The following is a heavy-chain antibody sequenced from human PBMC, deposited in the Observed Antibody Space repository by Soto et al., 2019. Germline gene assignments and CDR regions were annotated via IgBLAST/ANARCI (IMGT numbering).Heavy chain of an antibody. D-gene: IGHD2-8*01. CDR2: MNPNSGNT. V-gene: IGHV1-8*01. Sequence: VSVKVSCKASGYTFTSYDINCVRQATGQGLEWMGWMNPNSGNTGYAQKFQGRVTMTRNTSISTAYMELSSLRSEDTAVYYCARVVGYCTNGVCYNWFDPWGQGTLVTVSS. CDR3: ARVVGYCTNGVCYNWFDP. J-gene: IGHJ5*02. CDR1: GYTFTSYD.